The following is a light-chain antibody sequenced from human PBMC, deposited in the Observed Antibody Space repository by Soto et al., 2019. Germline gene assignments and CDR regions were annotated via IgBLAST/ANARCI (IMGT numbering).Light chain of an antibody. J-gene: IGKJ1*01. CDR3: QQRSNWPVT. CDR1: QSVSSY. CDR2: DAS. Sequence: EIVLTQSPATLSLSPGERATLSCRASQSVSSYLAWYQQKPGQAPRLLIYDASSRSTGLPARFSGSGSGTEFTLTISSLEPEDFAVYYCQQRSNWPVTFGQGTRVEIK. V-gene: IGKV3-11*01.